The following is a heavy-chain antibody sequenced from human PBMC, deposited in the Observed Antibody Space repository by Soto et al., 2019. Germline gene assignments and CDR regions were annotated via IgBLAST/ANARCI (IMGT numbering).Heavy chain of an antibody. D-gene: IGHD3-10*01. V-gene: IGHV4-34*01. CDR3: ARAPSIFALWFGSDAFDI. CDR1: GGSFSGYY. CDR2: IHHSGSI. Sequence: QVQLQQWGAGLLKPSETLSLTCAVYGGSFSGYYWSWIRQPPGKGLEWIGEIHHSGSINYNPSLKSRVTTSVDTAKHQFSLKLSSVTAADTAVYYWARAPSIFALWFGSDAFDIWGQGTMVTVSS. J-gene: IGHJ3*02.